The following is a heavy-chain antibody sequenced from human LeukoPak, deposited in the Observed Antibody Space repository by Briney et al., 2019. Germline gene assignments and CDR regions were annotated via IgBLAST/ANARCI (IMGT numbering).Heavy chain of an antibody. D-gene: IGHD1-14*01. CDR2: ITPSGDST. V-gene: IGHV3-23*01. J-gene: IGHJ4*02. CDR1: GFTFSNYD. Sequence: GGSLRLSCAASGFTFSNYDMTWVRQAPGKGLEWVSTITPSGDSTYYPDSVKGRFTISRDNSKNTLYLQMNSLRAEDTAVYYCAKDLTSGDYFDYWGQGTLVTVSS. CDR3: AKDLTSGDYFDY.